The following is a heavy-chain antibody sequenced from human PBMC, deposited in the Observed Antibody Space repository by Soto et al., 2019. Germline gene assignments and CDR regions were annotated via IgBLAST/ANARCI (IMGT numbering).Heavy chain of an antibody. CDR3: ARGSPDYYGSGSYYYYNMDV. Sequence: GGSLRLSCAASGFTFSSYSMNWVRQAPGKGLEWVSYISSSSSTIYYADSVKGRFTISRDNAKNSLYLQMNSLRAEDTAVYYCARGSPDYYGSGSYYYYNMDVWGQGTTVTVSS. D-gene: IGHD3-10*01. CDR2: ISSSSSTI. CDR1: GFTFSSYS. J-gene: IGHJ6*02. V-gene: IGHV3-48*01.